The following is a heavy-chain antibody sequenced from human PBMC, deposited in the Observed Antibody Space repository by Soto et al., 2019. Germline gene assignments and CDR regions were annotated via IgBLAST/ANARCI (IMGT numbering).Heavy chain of an antibody. D-gene: IGHD2-2*03. Sequence: QTGGSLRLSCAASGFTVSSSYMNWVRQAPGKGLEWVSIIYSGGGTYYADSVKGRFTISRDNSKNTLYLQMNSLRAEDTAVYYCATSGYCSSTSCYPYYYYYGMDVWGQGTTVTVSS. CDR2: IYSGGGT. V-gene: IGHV3-53*05. CDR3: ATSGYCSSTSCYPYYYYYGMDV. J-gene: IGHJ6*02. CDR1: GFTVSSSY.